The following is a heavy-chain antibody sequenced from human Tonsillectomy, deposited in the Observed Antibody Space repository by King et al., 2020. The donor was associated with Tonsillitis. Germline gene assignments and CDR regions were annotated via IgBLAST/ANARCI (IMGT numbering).Heavy chain of an antibody. Sequence: VQLVESGGGLVQPEGSLRVSCVASGFTFSSYEMHWVRQAPGKGLEWVAYISSTGSSIHYADSMEGRFTISRDNAKNSLYLQMNSLRVEDTGVYYCAREGKDPVDTFDIWGQGTTVTVSS. CDR1: GFTFSSYE. V-gene: IGHV3-48*03. CDR2: ISSTGSSI. CDR3: AREGKDPVDTFDI. J-gene: IGHJ3*02.